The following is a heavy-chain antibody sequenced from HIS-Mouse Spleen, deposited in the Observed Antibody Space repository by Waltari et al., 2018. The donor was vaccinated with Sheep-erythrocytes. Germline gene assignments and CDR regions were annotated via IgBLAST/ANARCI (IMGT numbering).Heavy chain of an antibody. D-gene: IGHD3-16*01. V-gene: IGHV3-30*18. CDR2: ISYDGSNK. CDR3: AKGGFGGNSNDAFDI. J-gene: IGHJ3*02. Sequence: QVQLVESGGGVVQPGRSLRLSCAASGFTFSSYGMHWVRQAPGKGLEWVAVISYDGSNKYYADSVKGRFTISRDNSKNTLYLQMKSRRAEDTAVYYCAKGGFGGNSNDAFDIWGQGTMVTVSS. CDR1: GFTFSSYG.